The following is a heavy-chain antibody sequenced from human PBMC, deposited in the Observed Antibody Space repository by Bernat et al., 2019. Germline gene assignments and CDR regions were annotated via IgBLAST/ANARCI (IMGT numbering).Heavy chain of an antibody. V-gene: IGHV4-31*03. Sequence: QVQLQESGPGLVKPSQTLSLTCTVSGGSISSGGYYWSWIRQHPGKGLEWIGYIYYSGSTYYNPSPKSRVTISVDTSKTQFSLKLSSVTAADTAVYYCARFLCNYYDSSGYCLFDIWGQGTMVTVSS. J-gene: IGHJ3*02. D-gene: IGHD3-22*01. CDR1: GGSISSGGYY. CDR3: ARFLCNYYDSSGYCLFDI. CDR2: IYYSGST.